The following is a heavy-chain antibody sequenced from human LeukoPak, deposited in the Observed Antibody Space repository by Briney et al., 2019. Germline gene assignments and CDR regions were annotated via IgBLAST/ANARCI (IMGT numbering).Heavy chain of an antibody. D-gene: IGHD3-22*01. V-gene: IGHV4-39*01. Sequence: SETLSLTCTVSGGSISSSSYYWGWLRHPPGTGLEWIVSIYYSGSTYSNPSLRSRATTSVDTSNNQFSLKLSALTAASTAFYYCATFSIGYSYYWGQGTLVNVSS. CDR3: ATFSIGYSYY. CDR1: GGSISSSSYY. J-gene: IGHJ4*02. CDR2: IYYSGST.